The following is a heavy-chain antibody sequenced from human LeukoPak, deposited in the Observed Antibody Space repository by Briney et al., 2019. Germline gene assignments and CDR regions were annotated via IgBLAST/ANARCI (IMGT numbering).Heavy chain of an antibody. CDR2: MNPNSGNT. CDR1: GYTFTSYD. Sequence: GASVRVSCKASGYTFTSYDINWVRQAIGQGLEWMGWMNPNSGNTGYAQKFQGRVTMTRNTSISTAYMEPSSLRSEDTAVYYCARGQDIVVVVAAVYFDYWGQGTLVTVSS. D-gene: IGHD2-15*01. J-gene: IGHJ4*02. CDR3: ARGQDIVVVVAAVYFDY. V-gene: IGHV1-8*01.